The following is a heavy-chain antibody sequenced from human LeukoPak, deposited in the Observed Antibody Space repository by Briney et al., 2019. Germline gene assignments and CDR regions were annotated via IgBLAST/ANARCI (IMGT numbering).Heavy chain of an antibody. CDR3: VRVLYGDYGYFDY. V-gene: IGHV1-2*02. CDR2: INPNSGGT. CDR1: GYTFTGYY. J-gene: IGHJ4*02. Sequence: ASVTVSCKASGYTFTGYYMHWVRQAPGQGLEWMGWINPNSGGTNYAQKFQGRVTMTRDTSISTAYMELSRLRSDDTAVYYCVRVLYGDYGYFDYWGQGTLVTVSS. D-gene: IGHD4-17*01.